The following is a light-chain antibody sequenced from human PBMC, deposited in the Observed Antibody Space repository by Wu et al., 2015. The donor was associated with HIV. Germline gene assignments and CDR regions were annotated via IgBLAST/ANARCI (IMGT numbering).Light chain of an antibody. CDR2: GAT. V-gene: IGKV3D-20*02. J-gene: IGKJ3*01. CDR1: QSVRNNY. Sequence: EIVSTQSPGTLYLFPGERATLSCRASQSVRNNYLAWYQQKPGQTPRLLIYGATSRATGIPDRFSGGGSGTDFTLTISSLEPEDFAVYYCQQRSNWPPFTFGPGTKVDIK. CDR3: QQRSNWPPFT.